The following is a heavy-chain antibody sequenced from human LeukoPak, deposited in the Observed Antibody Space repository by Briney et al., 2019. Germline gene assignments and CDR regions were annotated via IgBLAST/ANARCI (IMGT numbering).Heavy chain of an antibody. CDR3: ARRRRRIAAAENWVDP. CDR2: IYYSGST. J-gene: IGHJ5*02. CDR1: GGSFSGYY. V-gene: IGHV4-59*01. D-gene: IGHD6-13*01. Sequence: SETLSLTCAVYGGSFSGYYWSWIRQPPGEGLEWIGYIYYSGSTNYNPSLKSRVTISVDTSKNQFSLKLSSVTAADTAVYYCARRRRRIAAAENWVDPWGQGTLVTVSS.